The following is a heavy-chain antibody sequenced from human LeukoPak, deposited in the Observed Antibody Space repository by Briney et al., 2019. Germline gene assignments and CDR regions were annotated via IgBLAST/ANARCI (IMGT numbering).Heavy chain of an antibody. CDR2: ISSSSSYI. V-gene: IGHV3-21*01. Sequence: PGGSLRLSCAASGFTFSSYSMNWVRQALGKGLEWVSSISSSSSYIYYADSVKGRFTISRDNAKNSLYLQMNSLRAEDTAVYYCARDGDYGAYFDYWGQGTLVTVSS. D-gene: IGHD4-17*01. CDR1: GFTFSSYS. CDR3: ARDGDYGAYFDY. J-gene: IGHJ4*02.